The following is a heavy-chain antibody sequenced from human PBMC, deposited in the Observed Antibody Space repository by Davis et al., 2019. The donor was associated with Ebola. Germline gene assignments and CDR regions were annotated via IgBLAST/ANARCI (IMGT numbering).Heavy chain of an antibody. D-gene: IGHD3-16*01. CDR2: IGHSGSI. J-gene: IGHJ6*03. V-gene: IGHV4-38-2*02. CDR1: GYSISSGYY. Sequence: PSETLSLTCTVSGYSISSGYYWTWLRQPPGEGLEWIAYIGHSGSIKYNSSLKSRVTMSVDTSKNQFSLKLSSVTAADTAVYYCAREGGYYYYYMDVWGKGTTVTVSS. CDR3: AREGGYYYYYMDV.